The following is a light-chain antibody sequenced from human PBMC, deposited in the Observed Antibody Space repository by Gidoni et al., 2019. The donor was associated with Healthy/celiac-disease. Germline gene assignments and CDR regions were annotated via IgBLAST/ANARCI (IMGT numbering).Light chain of an antibody. CDR3: QVWDSSSDPVV. CDR2: ADS. J-gene: IGLJ2*01. Sequence: SYVLTQPPSVSVAPGQTARITCGGNNIGSKSVHWYQQKPGQAPVLVVYADSDRPSGIPERFSGSNSGNTATLTISRVDAGDEADYYCQVWDSSSDPVVFGGGTKLTVL. CDR1: NIGSKS. V-gene: IGLV3-21*02.